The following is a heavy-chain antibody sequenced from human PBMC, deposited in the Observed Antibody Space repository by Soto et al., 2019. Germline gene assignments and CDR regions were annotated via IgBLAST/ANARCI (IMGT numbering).Heavy chain of an antibody. CDR1: GFTFSSYA. CDR3: ARDETGILDY. Sequence: PGGSLRLSCAASGFTFSSYAMHWVRQAPGKGLEWVAVISYDGSNKYYADSVKGRFTISRDNSKNTLYLQMSSLRAEDTAVYYCARDETGILDYWGQGTLVTVSS. J-gene: IGHJ4*02. V-gene: IGHV3-30-3*01. D-gene: IGHD1-1*01. CDR2: ISYDGSNK.